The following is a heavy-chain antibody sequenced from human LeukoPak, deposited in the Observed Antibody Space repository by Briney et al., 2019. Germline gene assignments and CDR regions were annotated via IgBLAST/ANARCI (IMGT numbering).Heavy chain of an antibody. CDR2: IYYSGST. D-gene: IGHD3-22*01. Sequence: SETLSLTCTVSGGSISSYYWSWIRQPPGKGLEWIGYIYYSGSTNYNPSLKSRVTISVDTSKNQFSLKLSSMSAADTAVYYCARGPSYYYDSSGYYWSYWGQGTLVTVSS. CDR3: ARGPSYYYDSSGYYWSY. V-gene: IGHV4-59*01. CDR1: GGSISSYY. J-gene: IGHJ4*02.